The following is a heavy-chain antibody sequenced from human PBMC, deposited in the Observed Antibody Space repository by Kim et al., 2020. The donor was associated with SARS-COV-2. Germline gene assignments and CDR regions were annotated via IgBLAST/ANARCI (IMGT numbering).Heavy chain of an antibody. J-gene: IGHJ4*02. CDR2: ISSSSSTI. CDR3: ARDPSPSGWYDRYFDY. D-gene: IGHD6-19*01. V-gene: IGHV3-48*02. Sequence: GGSLRLSCAASGFTFSSYSMNWVRQAPGKGLEWVSYISSSSSTIYYADSVKGRFTISRDNAKNSLYLQMNSLRDEDTAVYYCARDPSPSGWYDRYFDYWGQGTLVTVSS. CDR1: GFTFSSYS.